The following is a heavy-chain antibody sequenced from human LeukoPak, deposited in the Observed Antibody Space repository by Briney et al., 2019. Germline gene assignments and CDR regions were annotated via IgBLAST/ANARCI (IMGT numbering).Heavy chain of an antibody. CDR3: ARRSGYYYYFDY. V-gene: IGHV4-39*01. D-gene: IGHD3-22*01. CDR2: VYYSGNT. CDR1: GGSISSSTYY. Sequence: SETLSLTCTVSGGSISSSTYYWGWIRQSPGKGLEWIASVYYSGNTYYNPSLKSRLTISVDTSKNHFSLKLSSVTAADTALYYCARRSGYYYYFDYWGQGILVTVSS. J-gene: IGHJ4*02.